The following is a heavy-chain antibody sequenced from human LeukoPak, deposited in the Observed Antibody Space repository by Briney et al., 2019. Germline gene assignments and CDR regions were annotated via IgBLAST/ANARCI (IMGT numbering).Heavy chain of an antibody. J-gene: IGHJ4*02. V-gene: IGHV3-48*03. CDR2: ISSSGSTI. CDR1: GFTFSSYE. Sequence: GGSLRLSCAASGFTFSSYEMNWVHQAPGKGLEWISYISSSGSTIYYADSVKGRFTISRDNTKNSLYLQMNSLRVEDTAIYSCARVQDQLLRYWGQGTLVTVSS. D-gene: IGHD2-2*01. CDR3: ARVQDQLLRY.